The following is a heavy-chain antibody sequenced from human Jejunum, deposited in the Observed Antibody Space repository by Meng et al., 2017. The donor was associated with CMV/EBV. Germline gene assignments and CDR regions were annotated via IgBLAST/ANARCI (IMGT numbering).Heavy chain of an antibody. CDR2: IHYTGRA. V-gene: IGHV4-59*11. D-gene: IGHD6-19*01. CDR3: AERGGWY. CDR1: RVTSITHF. Sequence: KPATNHVFAYTVSRVTSITHFWNWIRQAPEKRRELFASIHYTGRAYFRRSLKSRVTISKDTSDSQLSLKLTSVTTADMAMYYCAERGGWYWGQGILVTVSS. J-gene: IGHJ4*02.